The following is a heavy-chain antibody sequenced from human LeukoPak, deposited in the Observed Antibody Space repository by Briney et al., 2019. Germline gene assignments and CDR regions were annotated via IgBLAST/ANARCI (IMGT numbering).Heavy chain of an antibody. CDR1: GGSISTYY. V-gene: IGHV4-59*01. CDR3: AREDSGTSSYVFDP. J-gene: IGHJ5*02. CDR2: IYHSGST. Sequence: SETLSLTCTVSGGSISTYYWNWIRQPPGKGLEWIGYIYHSGSTNYNPSLQSRVTISVDTSKNQFSLNLNSVTAADTAVYYCAREDSGTSSYVFDPWGQGTLVTVSS. D-gene: IGHD3-22*01.